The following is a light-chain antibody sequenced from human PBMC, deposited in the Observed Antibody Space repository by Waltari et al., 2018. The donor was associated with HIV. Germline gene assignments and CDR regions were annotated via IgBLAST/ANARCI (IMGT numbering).Light chain of an antibody. Sequence: QSVLTQPPSVSAAPGQKVTIPCSGSGSTIGNNYVSRSQQLPGTAPKLLIYDNNKRPSGIPDRFSGSKSGTSATLGITGLQTGDEADDYCGTWDSSLSAGGVFGGGTKLTVL. CDR3: GTWDSSLSAGGV. CDR2: DNN. V-gene: IGLV1-51*01. CDR1: GSTIGNNY. J-gene: IGLJ2*01.